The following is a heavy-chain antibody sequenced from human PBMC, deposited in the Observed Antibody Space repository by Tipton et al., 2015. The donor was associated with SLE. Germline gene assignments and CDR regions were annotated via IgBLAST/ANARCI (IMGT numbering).Heavy chain of an antibody. V-gene: IGHV4-39*07. CDR3: ARGVHSSPYYFDY. CDR1: GGSISSSGYY. D-gene: IGHD6-13*01. Sequence: LRLSCTVSGGSISSSGYYWGWIRQPPGKGLEWIGSIFYGGRTYYNPSLKSRVTISVDTSKNQFSLKLSSVTAADTAVYYCARGVHSSPYYFDYWGQGTLVTVSS. CDR2: IFYGGRT. J-gene: IGHJ4*02.